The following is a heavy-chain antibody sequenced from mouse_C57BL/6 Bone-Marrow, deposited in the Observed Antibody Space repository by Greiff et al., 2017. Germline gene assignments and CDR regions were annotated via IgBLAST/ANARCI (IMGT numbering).Heavy chain of an antibody. V-gene: IGHV1-69*01. CDR3: ARDYGFAY. CDR2: IDPSDSYT. D-gene: IGHD1-1*01. CDR1: CYTFTSYW. J-gene: IGHJ3*01. Sequence: QVQLQQPGAELVMPGASVELSCKASCYTFTSYWMLWVTQRPGQGLEWIGEIDPSDSYTNYNQKFKGKSNLTVDKSSSTAYMQLSSLTSEDSAVYYCARDYGFAYWGQGTLVTVSA.